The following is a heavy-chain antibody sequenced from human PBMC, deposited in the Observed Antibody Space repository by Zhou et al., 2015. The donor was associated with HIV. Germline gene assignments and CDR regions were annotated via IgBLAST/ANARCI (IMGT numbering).Heavy chain of an antibody. D-gene: IGHD3-3*01. CDR3: ARGSPRTTRFYGF. CDR1: GYTFNNYD. Sequence: QVQLVQSGAELKKPGASVKVSCKTSGYTFNNYDINWVRQAAGQGLEWMGWMNPNSGNTGYAQNFQGRVTMTRNTSIGTAYMELTSLTFEDTAVYYCARGSPRTTRFYGFWGQGSLVTVSS. CDR2: MNPNSGNT. V-gene: IGHV1-8*01. J-gene: IGHJ4*02.